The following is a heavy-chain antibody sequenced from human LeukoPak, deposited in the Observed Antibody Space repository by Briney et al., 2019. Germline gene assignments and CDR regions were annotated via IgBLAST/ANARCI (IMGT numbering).Heavy chain of an antibody. CDR3: ARVGYSGWNLEY. CDR1: GFTFRSYW. Sequence: QPGGSLRLSCAASGFTFRSYWMSWVRQAPGKGLEWVANINQGGSVKYYVDSVQGRFTISRDDPKNSLYVQMNSLRDEDTAVYYCARVGYSGWNLEYWGQGTLVTVSS. J-gene: IGHJ4*02. CDR2: INQGGSVK. V-gene: IGHV3-7*01. D-gene: IGHD5-12*01.